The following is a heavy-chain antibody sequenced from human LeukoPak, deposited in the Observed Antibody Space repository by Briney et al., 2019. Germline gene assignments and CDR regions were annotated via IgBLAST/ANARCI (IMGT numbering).Heavy chain of an antibody. J-gene: IGHJ3*02. CDR2: IYYSGST. CDR1: GGSISSGDYY. D-gene: IGHD4-17*01. V-gene: IGHV4-30-4*01. Sequence: SETLSLTCTVSGGSISSGDYYWSWIRQPPGKGLEWIGYIYYSGSTYYNPSLKSRVTISVDTSKNQFSLKLSSVTAADTAVYYCARVPPYYGDYDGGHAFDIWGQGTKVTVSS. CDR3: ARVPPYYGDYDGGHAFDI.